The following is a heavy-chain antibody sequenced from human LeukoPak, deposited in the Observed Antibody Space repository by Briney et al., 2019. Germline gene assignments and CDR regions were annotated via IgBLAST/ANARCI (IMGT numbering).Heavy chain of an antibody. D-gene: IGHD4-23*01. J-gene: IGHJ4*02. CDR2: LAYDGDNK. Sequence: GGSLRLSCVASGFTSNNYGMHWVPKAPGKGLEWVAVLAYDGDNKYYADSVEGRFTISRDNSKNTLYLQMSSLRAEDTAVYYCAKAGDDYGGSYFDYWGQGTPVTVSS. V-gene: IGHV3-30*18. CDR3: AKAGDDYGGSYFDY. CDR1: GFTSNNYG.